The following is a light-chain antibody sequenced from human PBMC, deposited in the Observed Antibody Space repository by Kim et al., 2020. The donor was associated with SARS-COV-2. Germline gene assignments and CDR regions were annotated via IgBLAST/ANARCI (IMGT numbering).Light chain of an antibody. CDR2: DVS. Sequence: QSALTQPASVSGSPGQSITISCTGTSSDVGGYNYVSWYQQHPGKAPKLMIYDVSKRPPGVSNRFSGSKSGNTASLTISGLQAEDEADYYCSSYTSSSTWVFGVGTQLTVL. J-gene: IGLJ3*02. CDR3: SSYTSSSTWV. V-gene: IGLV2-14*01. CDR1: SSDVGGYNY.